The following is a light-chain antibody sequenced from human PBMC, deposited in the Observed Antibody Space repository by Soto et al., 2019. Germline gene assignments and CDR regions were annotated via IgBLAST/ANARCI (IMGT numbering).Light chain of an antibody. CDR1: QSISSY. CDR2: ATS. Sequence: DIQLTQSPSSLSASVGDRVTITCRASQSISSYLNWYQQRPGKAPNLLIYATSSLRTGVPSRFRGSRSGADFTLTIRNLQPEDFATYYCQQSYSTPPTTFGQGTRLEIK. V-gene: IGKV1-39*01. CDR3: QQSYSTPPTT. J-gene: IGKJ5*01.